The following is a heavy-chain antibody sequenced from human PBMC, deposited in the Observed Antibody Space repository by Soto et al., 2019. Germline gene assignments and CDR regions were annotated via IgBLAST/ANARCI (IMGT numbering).Heavy chain of an antibody. Sequence: QVQLVESGGGVVQPGRSLRLSCAASGFTFSGYAMHWVRQAPGKGLEWVAVISYDGSNKYYADSVKGRFTISRDNSKNTLYLQMNSLRADDTAVYYCARCPPLCFGEGWSFDYWGQGTLVTVSS. CDR3: ARCPPLCFGEGWSFDY. CDR2: ISYDGSNK. V-gene: IGHV3-30-3*01. J-gene: IGHJ4*02. CDR1: GFTFSGYA. D-gene: IGHD3-10*01.